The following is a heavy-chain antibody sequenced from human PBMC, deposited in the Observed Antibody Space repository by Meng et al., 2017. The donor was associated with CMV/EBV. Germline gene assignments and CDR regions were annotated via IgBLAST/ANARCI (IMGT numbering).Heavy chain of an antibody. J-gene: IGHJ4*02. CDR1: GFTFDDYT. CDR2: ISWDGGST. D-gene: IGHD3-3*01. V-gene: IGHV3-43*01. Sequence: GGSLRLSCAASGFTFDDYTMHWVRQAPGKGLEWVSLISWDGGSTYYADSVKGRFTISRDNSKNSLYLQMNSLRTEDTVLYYCAKGRITIFGAVDYWGQGTLVTVSS. CDR3: AKGRITIFGAVDY.